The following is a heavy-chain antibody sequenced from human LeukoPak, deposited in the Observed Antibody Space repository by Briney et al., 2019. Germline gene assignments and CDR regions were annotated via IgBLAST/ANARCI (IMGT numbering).Heavy chain of an antibody. J-gene: IGHJ4*02. CDR2: INPNSGGT. Sequence: ASVKVSCKASGYTFTGYYMHWVRQAPGQGLEWMGWINPNSGGTNYAQKFQGRVTMTRDTSIYTAYTELSSLMSDDAAVYYCARADWFLGTTQYFDYWGQGTLVTVSS. CDR3: ARADWFLGTTQYFDY. CDR1: GYTFTGYY. D-gene: IGHD1-14*01. V-gene: IGHV1-2*02.